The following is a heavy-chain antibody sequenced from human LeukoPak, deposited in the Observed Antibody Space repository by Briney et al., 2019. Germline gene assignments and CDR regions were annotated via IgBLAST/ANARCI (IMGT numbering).Heavy chain of an antibody. J-gene: IGHJ4*02. CDR2: IYYSGST. V-gene: IGHV4-39*07. D-gene: IGHD5/OR15-5a*01. CDR1: GGSISSSRDY. CDR3: ARNHEGGIMSTV. Sequence: PSETLSLTCTVSGGSISSSRDYWAWLRQPPGKGLEWIANIYYSGSTYYNPSLKSRVTISLDTSKNQFSLKLSSVAAADTAVYYCARNHEGGIMSTVWGQGTLVTVSS.